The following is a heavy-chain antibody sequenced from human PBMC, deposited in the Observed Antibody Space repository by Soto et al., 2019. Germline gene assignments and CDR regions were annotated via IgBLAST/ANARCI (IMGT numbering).Heavy chain of an antibody. D-gene: IGHD6-6*01. CDR1: GFTFSSYE. Sequence: EVQLVESGGGLVQPGGSLRLSCAASGFTFSSYEMNWVRQAPGKGLEWVSYISSSGSTIYYADSVKGRFTISRDNAKNSLYLLMNSLRAEDTAVYYCAREYSSSFYYYGMDVWGQGTTVTVSS. CDR3: AREYSSSFYYYGMDV. J-gene: IGHJ6*02. CDR2: ISSSGSTI. V-gene: IGHV3-48*03.